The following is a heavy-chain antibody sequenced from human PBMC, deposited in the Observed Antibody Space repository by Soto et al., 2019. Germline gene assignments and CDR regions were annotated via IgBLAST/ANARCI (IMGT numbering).Heavy chain of an antibody. CDR3: ARLGIAVAGMKRDYYYYGMDV. J-gene: IGHJ6*02. CDR2: IDWDDDK. D-gene: IGHD6-19*01. Sequence: SGPTLVNPTQTLTLTCTFSGFSLSTSGMRVSWIRQPPGKALEWLARIDWDDDKFYSTSLKTRLTISKDTSKNQVVLTMTNMDPVDTATYYCARLGIAVAGMKRDYYYYGMDVWGQGTTVTVSS. CDR1: GFSLSTSGMR. V-gene: IGHV2-70*04.